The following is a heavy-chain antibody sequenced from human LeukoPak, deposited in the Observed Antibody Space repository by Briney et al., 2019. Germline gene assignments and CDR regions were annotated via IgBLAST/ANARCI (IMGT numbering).Heavy chain of an antibody. V-gene: IGHV3-33*01. Sequence: PGGSLRLSCAASGFNFSSYGMHWVRQAPGKGLEWVAVIWYDGSNKYYADSVKGRFTISRDNSKNTLYLQMNSLRAEDTAVYYCARDGVAYCGGDCYRDNWFDPWGQGTLVTVSS. D-gene: IGHD2-21*02. CDR2: IWYDGSNK. CDR3: ARDGVAYCGGDCYRDNWFDP. J-gene: IGHJ5*02. CDR1: GFNFSSYG.